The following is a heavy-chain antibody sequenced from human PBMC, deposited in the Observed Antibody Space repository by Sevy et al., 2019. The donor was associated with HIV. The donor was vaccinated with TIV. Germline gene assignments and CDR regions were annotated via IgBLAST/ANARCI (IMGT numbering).Heavy chain of an antibody. CDR2: IYYSGST. J-gene: IGHJ5*02. Sequence: SETLSLTCTVSGGSISSYYWSWIRQPPGKGLEWIGYIYYSGSTNYNPSLKSRVTISVDTSKNQFSLKLSSVTAADTAVYYCAGAITKFGSGAKCWFDPWGQGTLVTVSS. D-gene: IGHD3-9*01. V-gene: IGHV4-59*01. CDR1: GGSISSYY. CDR3: AGAITKFGSGAKCWFDP.